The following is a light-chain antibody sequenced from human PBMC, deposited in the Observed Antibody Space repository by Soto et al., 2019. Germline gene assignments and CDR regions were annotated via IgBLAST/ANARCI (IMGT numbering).Light chain of an antibody. CDR1: SSDVGAYNY. Sequence: QSVLTQPASVSGSPGQSITISCTGTSSDVGAYNYVSWYQQHPGKAPKLMIYDVSNRPSGVSNRFSGSKSDNTASLTISGLQADDEADYYCRSYRSSSTLVFGGGTKLTVL. CDR2: DVS. J-gene: IGLJ2*01. V-gene: IGLV2-14*03. CDR3: RSYRSSSTLV.